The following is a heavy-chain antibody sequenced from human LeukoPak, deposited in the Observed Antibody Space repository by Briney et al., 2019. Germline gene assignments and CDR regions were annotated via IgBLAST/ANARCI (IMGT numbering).Heavy chain of an antibody. CDR2: MNPNSGNT. V-gene: IGHV1-8*03. J-gene: IGHJ3*02. Sequence: ASVKVSCKASGYTFTSYDINWVRQATGQGLEWMGWMNPNSGNTGYAQKFQGRVTITRDTSATTVYMELSSLRSEDMAVYYCARDRAPKTVTSEVDAFDIWGQGTTVTVSS. D-gene: IGHD4-17*01. CDR1: GYTFTSYD. CDR3: ARDRAPKTVTSEVDAFDI.